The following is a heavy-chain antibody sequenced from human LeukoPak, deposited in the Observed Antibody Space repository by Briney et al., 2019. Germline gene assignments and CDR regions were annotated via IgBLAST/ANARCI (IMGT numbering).Heavy chain of an antibody. CDR3: ARDNVVVVPAATYNWFDP. CDR1: GGSISSGSYY. Sequence: SETLSLTCTVSGGSISSGSYYWSWIRQPAGKGLEWIGYIYYSGSTNYNPSLKSRVTISVDTSKNQFSLKLSSVTAADTAVYYCARDNVVVVPAATYNWFDPWGQGTLVTVSS. CDR2: IYYSGST. V-gene: IGHV4-61*10. D-gene: IGHD2-2*01. J-gene: IGHJ5*02.